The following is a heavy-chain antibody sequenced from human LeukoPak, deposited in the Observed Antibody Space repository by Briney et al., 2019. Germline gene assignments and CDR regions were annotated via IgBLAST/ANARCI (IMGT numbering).Heavy chain of an antibody. J-gene: IGHJ3*02. D-gene: IGHD5-18*01. V-gene: IGHV3-23*01. CDR3: AKEPRGYSFSFDI. Sequence: GGSLRLSCAASGFTFSSYAMSWVRQAPGKGLEWVSAISGSGGDTYYADSVKGRFTISRDNPKNTLYLQMNSLRPEDTAVYYCAKEPRGYSFSFDIWGQGTMVTVSS. CDR1: GFTFSSYA. CDR2: ISGSGGDT.